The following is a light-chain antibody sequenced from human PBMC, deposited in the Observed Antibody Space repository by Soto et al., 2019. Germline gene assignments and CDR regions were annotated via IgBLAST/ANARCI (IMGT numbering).Light chain of an antibody. J-gene: IGKJ3*01. Sequence: DIQMTQSPSSLSASVGDRVTITCRASQSISSYLNWYQQKPGSVPKLPIYAASTVQSGVPSRFSGSGSGTHFTLTINSLQLEDSAIYYGHQIFSTPVPFGPGKKGNIK. V-gene: IGKV1-39*01. CDR3: HQIFSTPVP. CDR2: AAS. CDR1: QSISSY.